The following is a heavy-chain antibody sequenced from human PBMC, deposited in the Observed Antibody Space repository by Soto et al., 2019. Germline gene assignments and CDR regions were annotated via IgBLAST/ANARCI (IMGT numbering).Heavy chain of an antibody. D-gene: IGHD3-3*01. J-gene: IGHJ6*04. V-gene: IGHV1-69*02. CDR3: ASNKPYSEWFQMLPGEILGV. CDR1: GGTFSSYT. Sequence: ASVKVSCKASGGTFSSYTISWVRQAPGQGLEWMGRIIPILGIANYAQKFQGRVTITADKSTSTAYMELSSLRSEDTAVYYCASNKPYSEWFQMLPGEILGVWGKGTTVTVSS. CDR2: IIPILGIA.